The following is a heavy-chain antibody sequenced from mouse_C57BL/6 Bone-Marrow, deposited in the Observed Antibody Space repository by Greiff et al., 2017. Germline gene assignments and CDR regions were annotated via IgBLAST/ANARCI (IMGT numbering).Heavy chain of an antibody. J-gene: IGHJ3*01. CDR1: GYTFTSYD. V-gene: IGHV1-85*01. Sequence: VHLVESGPELVKPGASVKLSCKASGYTFTSYDINWVKQRPGQGLEWIGWIYPRDGSTKYNEKFKGKATLTVDTSSSTAYMELHSLTSEDSAVYFCARRGYYGSSPWFAYWGQGTLVTVSA. CDR2: IYPRDGST. CDR3: ARRGYYGSSPWFAY. D-gene: IGHD1-1*01.